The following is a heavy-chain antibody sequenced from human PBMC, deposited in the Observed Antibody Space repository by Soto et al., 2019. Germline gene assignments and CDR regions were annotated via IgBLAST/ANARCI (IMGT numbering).Heavy chain of an antibody. V-gene: IGHV5-51*01. CDR1: GYSFTSYW. Sequence: GESLKISCKGSGYSFTSYWIGWVRQMPGKGLEWMGIIYPGDSDTRYSPSFQGQVTISADKSISTAYLQWSSLKASDTAMYYCARHSVIAAAGTVAVACLYFDYWGQGTLVTVSS. CDR3: ARHSVIAAAGTVAVACLYFDY. J-gene: IGHJ4*02. D-gene: IGHD6-13*01. CDR2: IYPGDSDT.